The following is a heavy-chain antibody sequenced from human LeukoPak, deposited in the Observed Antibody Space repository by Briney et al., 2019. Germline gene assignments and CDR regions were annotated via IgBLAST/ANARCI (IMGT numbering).Heavy chain of an antibody. CDR1: GFTFSNYG. Sequence: PGGSLRLSCAASGFTFSNYGMHWVRQAPGKGLEWVAVVSYDGSNKYYADSVKGRFTISRDNSKNTLDLQMNSLRAEDTAVYYCAKGGELLVRYYFDYWGQGTLVTVSS. CDR2: VSYDGSNK. J-gene: IGHJ4*02. D-gene: IGHD1-26*01. V-gene: IGHV3-30*18. CDR3: AKGGELLVRYYFDY.